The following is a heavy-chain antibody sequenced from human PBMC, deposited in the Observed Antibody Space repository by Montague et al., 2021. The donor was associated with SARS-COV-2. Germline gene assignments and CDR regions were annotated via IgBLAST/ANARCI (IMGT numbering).Heavy chain of an antibody. CDR2: INHNGNT. CDR3: ARRSYSYGSGTYRD. J-gene: IGHJ4*02. V-gene: IGHV4-34*01. Sequence: TLSLTCTVSGGSFIGYYWGWIRQPPGRGLEWIGEINHNGNTEYSPSLMSRVTLSVDTSRIHFSLTLTSVTAADTAVYYCARRSYSYGSGTYRDWGQGTLVTVSS. CDR1: GGSFIGYY. D-gene: IGHD3-10*01.